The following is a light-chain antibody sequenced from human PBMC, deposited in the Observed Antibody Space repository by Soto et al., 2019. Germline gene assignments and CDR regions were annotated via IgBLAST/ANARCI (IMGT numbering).Light chain of an antibody. CDR2: AAS. CDR1: ESVNSN. J-gene: IGKJ3*01. CDR3: QQYKT. Sequence: DIVLTQSPATLSVSPGDRVTLSCRASESVNSNIAWYQKRLGQAPRLLIYAASTRANGVPARFSGSGSGTDFTLAISSLQSEDSAVYYCQQYKTFGPGTKVEIK. V-gene: IGKV3-15*01.